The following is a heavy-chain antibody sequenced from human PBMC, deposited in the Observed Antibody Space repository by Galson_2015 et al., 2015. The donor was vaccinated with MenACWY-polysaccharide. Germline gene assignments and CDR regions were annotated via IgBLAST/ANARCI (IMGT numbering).Heavy chain of an antibody. Sequence: SLRLSCAASGFTFSTYGMHWVRQAPGKGLEWLAIISFDGSNKYYADSVRGRFTISRDNSKNTLYPQMNSLRAGDTAVYYCASRFYDTSGYYIAAFDIWGQGTMVTVSS. CDR2: ISFDGSNK. D-gene: IGHD3-22*01. J-gene: IGHJ3*02. CDR3: ASRFYDTSGYYIAAFDI. V-gene: IGHV3-30*03. CDR1: GFTFSTYG.